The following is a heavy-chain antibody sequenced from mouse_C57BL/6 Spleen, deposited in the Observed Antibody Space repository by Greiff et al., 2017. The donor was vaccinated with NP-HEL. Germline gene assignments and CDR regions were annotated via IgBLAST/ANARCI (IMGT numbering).Heavy chain of an antibody. D-gene: IGHD1-2*01. Sequence: VQLQQPGAELVMPGASVKLSCKASGYTFTSYWMHWVKQRPGQGLEWIGEIDPSDSYTNYNQKFKGKSTLTVDKSSSTAYMQLSSLTSEDSAVYYCARKGATAPFDYWGQGTTLTVSS. V-gene: IGHV1-69*01. CDR1: GYTFTSYW. CDR3: ARKGATAPFDY. CDR2: IDPSDSYT. J-gene: IGHJ2*01.